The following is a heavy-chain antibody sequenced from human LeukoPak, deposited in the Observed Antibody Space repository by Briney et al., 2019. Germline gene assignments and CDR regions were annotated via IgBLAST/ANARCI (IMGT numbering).Heavy chain of an antibody. D-gene: IGHD2-2*01. Sequence: GGSLRLSCAASGFTFSSYAMSWVRQAPGKGLEWVSAISGSGGSTYYADSVKGRFTISRDNSKNTLYLQMNSLKTEDTAVYYCTTRSCSSTSCREAWGQGTLVTVSS. CDR3: TTRSCSSTSCREA. V-gene: IGHV3-23*01. CDR1: GFTFSSYA. CDR2: ISGSGGST. J-gene: IGHJ5*02.